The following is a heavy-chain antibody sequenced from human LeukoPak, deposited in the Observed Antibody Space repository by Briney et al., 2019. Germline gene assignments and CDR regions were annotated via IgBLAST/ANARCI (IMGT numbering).Heavy chain of an antibody. D-gene: IGHD1-1*01. V-gene: IGHV4-59*08. CDR2: IYYSGST. CDR1: GGSIGSYY. Sequence: NTSETLSLTCAVSGGSIGSYYWSWIRQPPGKGLEGVGHIYYSGSTNYNPSLESRVTVSLDTSKNQFSLKLTSVTAADTAVYYCAGLPRGTRPPDYFQHWGQGTLVTVSS. J-gene: IGHJ1*01. CDR3: AGLPRGTRPPDYFQH.